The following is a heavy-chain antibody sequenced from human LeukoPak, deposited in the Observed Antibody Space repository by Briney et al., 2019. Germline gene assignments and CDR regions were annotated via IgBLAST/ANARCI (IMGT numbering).Heavy chain of an antibody. V-gene: IGHV4-34*01. Sequence: KASETLSLTCAVYGGSFSGYYWSWIRQPPGKGLEWIGEINHSGSTNYNPSLKSRVTISVDTYKNQFSLKLSSVTAADTAVYYCARVPLWDIVATGDLTYYFDYWGQGTLVTVSS. CDR3: ARVPLWDIVATGDLTYYFDY. J-gene: IGHJ4*02. CDR2: INHSGST. D-gene: IGHD5-12*01. CDR1: GGSFSGYY.